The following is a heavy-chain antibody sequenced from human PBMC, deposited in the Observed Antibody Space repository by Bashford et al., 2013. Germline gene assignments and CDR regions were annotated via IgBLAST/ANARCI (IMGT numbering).Heavy chain of an antibody. V-gene: IGHV4-39*01. Sequence: SSETLSLTCTVSGGSIISNSFYWGWIRQPPGKGLEWIGSINYSGTTFYNSSLKSRVTIFVDTSKNQFSLKLSSVTAADTAVYYCARVRGRNIVATMGFDYWGQGTLVTVSS. D-gene: IGHD5-12*01. CDR2: INYSGTT. CDR3: ARVRGRNIVATMGFDY. CDR1: GGSIISNSFY. J-gene: IGHJ4*02.